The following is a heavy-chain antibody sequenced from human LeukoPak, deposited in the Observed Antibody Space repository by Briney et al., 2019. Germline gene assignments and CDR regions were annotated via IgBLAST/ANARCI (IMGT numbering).Heavy chain of an antibody. D-gene: IGHD6-6*01. Sequence: SETLSLTCTVSGGFISSYYWSWIRQPPGKGLEWIGYIYYSGSTNYNPSLKSRVIISVDTSKNQFSLKLSSVTAADTAVYYCARTDSSSSYYYYYMDVWGKGTTVTVSS. J-gene: IGHJ6*03. CDR2: IYYSGST. V-gene: IGHV4-59*01. CDR3: ARTDSSSSYYYYYMDV. CDR1: GGFISSYY.